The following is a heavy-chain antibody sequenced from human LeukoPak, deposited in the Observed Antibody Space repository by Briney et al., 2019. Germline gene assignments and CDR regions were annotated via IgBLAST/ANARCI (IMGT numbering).Heavy chain of an antibody. J-gene: IGHJ3*02. CDR3: ARGYSRAAFDI. Sequence: GGSLRLSCVGSGFTFSNYLMNWVRQAPGKGLEWVSFISSTGGTIYYADAVKGRFTISRDNAKNSLLLQMNSLRAEDTALYYCARGYSRAAFDIWGQGTMVTVSS. V-gene: IGHV3-48*01. D-gene: IGHD2-15*01. CDR1: GFTFSNYL. CDR2: ISSTGGTI.